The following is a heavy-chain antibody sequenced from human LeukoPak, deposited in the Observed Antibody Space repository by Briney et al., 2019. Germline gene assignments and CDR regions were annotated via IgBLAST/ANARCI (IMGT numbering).Heavy chain of an antibody. J-gene: IGHJ4*02. CDR1: GFTFSSYG. CDR3: ARDHDYGGNSPFDY. CDR2: IWYDGSNK. D-gene: IGHD4-23*01. V-gene: IGHV3-33*08. Sequence: GGSRRLSCAASGFTFSSYGMHWVRQVPSKGLEWVAVIWYDGSNKYYADSVKGRFAISRDNSKNTLYLQMNSLRAEDTAVYYCARDHDYGGNSPFDYWGQGTLVTVSS.